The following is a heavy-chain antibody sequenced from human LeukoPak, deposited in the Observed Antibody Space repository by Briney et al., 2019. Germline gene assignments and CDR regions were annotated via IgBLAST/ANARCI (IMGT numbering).Heavy chain of an antibody. J-gene: IGHJ6*03. D-gene: IGHD1-26*01. CDR1: GGSFSGYY. CDR2: INHSGST. Sequence: SETLSLTCAVYGGSFSGYYWSWIRQPPGKGLEWIGEINHSGSTNYNPSLKSRVTISVDTSKNQFSLKVSSVTAADTAVYYCAREDSGSYPKYYYYMDVRGKGTTVTVSS. CDR3: AREDSGSYPKYYYYMDV. V-gene: IGHV4-34*01.